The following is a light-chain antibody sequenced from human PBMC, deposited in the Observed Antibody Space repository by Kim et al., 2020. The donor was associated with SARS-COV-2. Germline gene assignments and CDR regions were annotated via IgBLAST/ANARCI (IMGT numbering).Light chain of an antibody. J-gene: IGLJ3*02. CDR1: SSHIGNKT. CDR3: AVWDDSLNGRV. Sequence: GQMVNISCSGISSHIGNKTISWYRQAPGAAPKLRIYRNDQRPSGVPARFSGSKSGASASLAISGLQSEDEADYQCAVWDDSLNGRVFGGGTQLTVL. V-gene: IGLV1-44*01. CDR2: RND.